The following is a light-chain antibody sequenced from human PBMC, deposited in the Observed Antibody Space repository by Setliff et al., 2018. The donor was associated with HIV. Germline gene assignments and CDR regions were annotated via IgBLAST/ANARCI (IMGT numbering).Light chain of an antibody. CDR2: EGS. J-gene: IGLJ1*01. Sequence: QSALTQSASVSGSPGQSITISCTGTSSDVGSFNLVSWYQQHPGKAPKLMIYEGSKRPSGVSNRSSGSKSGNTASLTISGLQAEDEADYYCCSYAGSTTFYVFGTGTKVTVL. CDR1: SSDVGSFNL. CDR3: CSYAGSTTFYV. V-gene: IGLV2-23*01.